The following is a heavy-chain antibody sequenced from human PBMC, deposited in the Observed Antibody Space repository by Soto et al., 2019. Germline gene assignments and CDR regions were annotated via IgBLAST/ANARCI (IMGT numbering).Heavy chain of an antibody. Sequence: LRLSCAVSGFTFDDNAMHWVRQAPEKGMEWVSGINWKSDIGYADSVKGRFTISRDNAENSLYLQMNSLRAEDTALYYCAISQDRGGRTTFIYWGQGTQVTVSS. CDR2: INWKSDI. J-gene: IGHJ4*02. CDR1: GFTFDDNA. V-gene: IGHV3-9*01. CDR3: AISQDRGGRTTFIY. D-gene: IGHD3-16*01.